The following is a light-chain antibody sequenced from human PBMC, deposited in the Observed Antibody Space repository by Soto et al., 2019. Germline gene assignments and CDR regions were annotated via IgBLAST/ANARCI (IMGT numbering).Light chain of an antibody. CDR2: SDT. Sequence: QSALTQPPSASGTPGRRVTMSCSGGSSNIGSNTVSWYQHLPGTAPQLLIYSDTQRASGVADRFSGSKSGTSASLAISGLQSDDEADYYCAAWDDRLNGALFGTGTKV. CDR3: AAWDDRLNGAL. V-gene: IGLV1-44*01. CDR1: SSNIGSNT. J-gene: IGLJ1*01.